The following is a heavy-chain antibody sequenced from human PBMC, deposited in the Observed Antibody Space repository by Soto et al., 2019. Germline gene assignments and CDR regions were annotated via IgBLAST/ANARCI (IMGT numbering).Heavy chain of an antibody. V-gene: IGHV3-13*05. CDR2: LGAARDP. Sequence: EVQLVESGGGSVKPGESLRLSCAASGFSFRDYDMHWVRQRKGKGLEWVSALGAARDPYYVGSVKGRFSVSRDNAQNSLFLQMNTLRVDVTVVYFCAKAYLGRLPRRADYYYAMDVWGGGNTVTVFS. CDR1: GFSFRDYD. D-gene: IGHD3-16*01. CDR3: AKAYLGRLPRRADYYYAMDV. J-gene: IGHJ6*02.